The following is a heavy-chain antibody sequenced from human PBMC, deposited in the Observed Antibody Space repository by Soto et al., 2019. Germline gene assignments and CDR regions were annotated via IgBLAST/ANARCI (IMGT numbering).Heavy chain of an antibody. CDR2: ISSSSSYI. CDR1: GFTFSSYS. D-gene: IGHD2-2*01. Sequence: EVQLVESGGGRVKPGGSLRLSCAASGFTFSSYSMNWVRQAPGKGLEWVSSISSSSSYIYYADSVQGRFTISRDNAKNSLYRQMTSLRAEDTAVYYCAIDRCSTTSCYGRDWGQGTLVTVSS. V-gene: IGHV3-21*01. J-gene: IGHJ4*02. CDR3: AIDRCSTTSCYGRD.